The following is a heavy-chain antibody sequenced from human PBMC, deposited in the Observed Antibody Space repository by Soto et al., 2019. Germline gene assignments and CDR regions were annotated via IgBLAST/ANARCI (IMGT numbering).Heavy chain of an antibody. CDR2: ISGSGDSK. D-gene: IGHD3-16*02. Sequence: EVQLLESGGGLVQHGGSLRLSCAASGFTVSIYALSWVRQGPGKGLEWVSGISGSGDSKHYSDSLKGRFTISRDNSKNTLFLQMNSLRAEDTAVYYCARIPYDHVWGTDRYSPNFDSWGQGTQVTVSS. J-gene: IGHJ4*02. V-gene: IGHV3-23*01. CDR3: ARIPYDHVWGTDRYSPNFDS. CDR1: GFTVSIYA.